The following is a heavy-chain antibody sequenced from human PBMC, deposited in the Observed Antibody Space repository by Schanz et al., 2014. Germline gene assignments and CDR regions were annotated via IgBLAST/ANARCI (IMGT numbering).Heavy chain of an antibody. Sequence: QVQLVQSGAEVKKPGASVKVSCKASGYTFTSYSMHWVRQAPGQGLEWMGRIIPILGIANYAQKFQGRVTITADKSTFTAYMDVSSLRSEDTAVYYCAKEKEEVAADGSFFDYWGQGTLVTVSS. V-gene: IGHV1-69*04. CDR1: GYTFTSYS. J-gene: IGHJ4*02. CDR2: IIPILGIA. CDR3: AKEKEEVAADGSFFDY. D-gene: IGHD6-13*01.